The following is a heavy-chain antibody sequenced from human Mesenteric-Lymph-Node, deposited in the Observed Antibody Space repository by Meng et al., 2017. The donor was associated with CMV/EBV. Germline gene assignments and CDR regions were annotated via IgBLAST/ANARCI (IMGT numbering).Heavy chain of an antibody. CDR3: ARDQKWAIFGVVTLPGYYYYGMDV. CDR1: GGTFSSYA. D-gene: IGHD3-3*01. V-gene: IGHV1-69*05. Sequence: SVKVSCKASGGTFSSYAISWVRQAPGQGLEWMGGIIPIFGTANYAQKFQGRVTLTTDESTSTAYMELSSLRSEDTAVYYCARDQKWAIFGVVTLPGYYYYGMDVWGQGTTVTVSS. CDR2: IIPIFGTA. J-gene: IGHJ6*02.